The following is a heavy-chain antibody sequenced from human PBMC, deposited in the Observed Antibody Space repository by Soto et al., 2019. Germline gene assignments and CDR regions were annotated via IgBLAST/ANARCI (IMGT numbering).Heavy chain of an antibody. CDR2: VSSDGNST. D-gene: IGHD6-19*01. Sequence: LRLSCAASGFTFSSHWMHWVRQAPGKGLVWASRVSSDGNSTSYADSVKGRFTISRDNAKNTLYLQMNSLRAEDTAVYYCARDRGSGWYPFDYWGQGTLVTVSS. CDR3: ARDRGSGWYPFDY. V-gene: IGHV3-74*01. J-gene: IGHJ4*02. CDR1: GFTFSSHW.